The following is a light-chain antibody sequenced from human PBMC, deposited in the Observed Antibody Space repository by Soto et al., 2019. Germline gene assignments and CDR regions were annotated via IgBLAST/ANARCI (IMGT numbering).Light chain of an antibody. Sequence: QSVLTQPPSASGTPGQRVTISCSGSSSNIGRNTVSWYQQFPGMAPKVLIYSNDRRPSGVPDRFSGSQSGTSASLTISGLQSEDEADYYCAAWDDSLNGFYVFGAGTKLTVL. CDR3: AAWDDSLNGFYV. CDR1: SSNIGRNT. V-gene: IGLV1-44*01. CDR2: SND. J-gene: IGLJ1*01.